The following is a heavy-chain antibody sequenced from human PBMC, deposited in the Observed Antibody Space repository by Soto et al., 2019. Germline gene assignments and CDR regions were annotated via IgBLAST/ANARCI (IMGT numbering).Heavy chain of an antibody. CDR3: ARDDGYCSSTSCLPAAFDI. CDR1: GFTFSSYS. V-gene: IGHV3-48*01. Sequence: ESGGGLVQPGGSLRLSCAASGFTFSSYSMNWVRQAPGKGLEWVSYISSSSSTIYYADSVKGRFTISRDNAKNSLYLQMNSLRAEDTAVYYCARDDGYCSSTSCLPAAFDIWGQGTMVTVSS. J-gene: IGHJ3*02. CDR2: ISSSSSTI. D-gene: IGHD2-2*03.